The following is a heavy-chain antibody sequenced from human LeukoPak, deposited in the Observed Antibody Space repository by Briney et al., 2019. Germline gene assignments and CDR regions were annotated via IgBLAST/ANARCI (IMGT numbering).Heavy chain of an antibody. CDR3: ARHDSGGEAYGMDV. CDR2: IYYSGST. J-gene: IGHJ6*02. V-gene: IGHV4-59*08. CDR1: GGSISSYY. Sequence: PSETLSLTCTVSGGSISSYYWSWIRQPPGKGLEWIGYIYYSGSTNYNPSLKSRVTISVDTSKNQFSLKLSSVTAADTAVYYCARHDSGGEAYGMDVWGQGTTVTVSS. D-gene: IGHD2-21*01.